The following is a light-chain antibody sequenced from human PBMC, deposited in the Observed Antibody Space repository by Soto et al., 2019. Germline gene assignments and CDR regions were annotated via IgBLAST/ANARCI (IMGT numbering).Light chain of an antibody. V-gene: IGKV3-20*01. CDR3: QQYGTSPL. CDR1: QSVSSNY. CDR2: GAS. J-gene: IGKJ2*01. Sequence: EIVLTQSPGTLSLSPGERATLSCRASQSVSSNYLAWYQQKPGQDPRLLIYGASTRATGIPDRFSGSGSGTDFTLTISRLEPEDFAVYYCQQYGTSPLFGQGTKLEIK.